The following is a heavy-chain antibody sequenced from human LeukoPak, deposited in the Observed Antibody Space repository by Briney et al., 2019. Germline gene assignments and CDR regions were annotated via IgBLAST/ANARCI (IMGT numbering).Heavy chain of an antibody. V-gene: IGHV4-39*01. D-gene: IGHD3-22*01. Sequence: SETLSLTCTVSGGSISSSSYYWGWIRQPPGKGLEWIGSIYYSGSTYYNPSLKSRVTISVDTPKNQFSLKLSSVTAADTAVYYCARHPVNYYDSSGYYYFRYYYYYMDVWGKGTTVTVSS. CDR2: IYYSGST. CDR1: GGSISSSSYY. J-gene: IGHJ6*03. CDR3: ARHPVNYYDSSGYYYFRYYYYYMDV.